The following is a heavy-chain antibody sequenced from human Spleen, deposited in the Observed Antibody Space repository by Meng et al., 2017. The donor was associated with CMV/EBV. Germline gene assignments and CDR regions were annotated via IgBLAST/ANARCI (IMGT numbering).Heavy chain of an antibody. CDR1: GGSISSSNG. V-gene: IGHV4-4*02. CDR3: ARREWLRSNYFDY. J-gene: IGHJ4*02. CDR2: IYHSGST. Sequence: AVSGGSISSSNGWSWVRQPPGKGLEWIGEIYHSGSTNYNPSLKSRVTISVDKSKNQFSLKLSSVTAADTAVYYCARREWLRSNYFDYWGQGTLVTVSS. D-gene: IGHD5-12*01.